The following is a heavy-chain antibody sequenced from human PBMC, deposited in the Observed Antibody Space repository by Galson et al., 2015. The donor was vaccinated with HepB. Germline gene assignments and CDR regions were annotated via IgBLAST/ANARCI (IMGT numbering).Heavy chain of an antibody. J-gene: IGHJ6*03. D-gene: IGHD4-11*01. V-gene: IGHV1-3*01. CDR1: GCPFSHWA. CDR3: ARGGLHAYFYMDV. CDR2: INAGNGNT. Sequence: SVKVSCKASGCPFSHWAIHWVRQAPGQRLEWMGWINAGNGNTKSSQRFQGRVTITRDTSASTAYMELSSLRPEDTALYFCARGGLHAYFYMDVWGKGTTVTVSS.